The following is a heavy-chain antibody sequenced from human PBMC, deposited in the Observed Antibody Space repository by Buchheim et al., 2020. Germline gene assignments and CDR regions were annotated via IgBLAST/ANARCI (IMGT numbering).Heavy chain of an antibody. D-gene: IGHD6-6*01. CDR3: VRESSSSGYAFDY. V-gene: IGHV3-74*01. Sequence: EVQLVESGGGIVQPGGSLRLSCAASGFTFSSYWMHWVRQVPGKGLVWVSRVNNDGSSTTYVGSVKGRFTISRDNAKNTLYLQMSSLRAEGTAMYYCVRESSSSGYAFDYWGQGTL. CDR2: VNNDGSST. CDR1: GFTFSSYW. J-gene: IGHJ4*02.